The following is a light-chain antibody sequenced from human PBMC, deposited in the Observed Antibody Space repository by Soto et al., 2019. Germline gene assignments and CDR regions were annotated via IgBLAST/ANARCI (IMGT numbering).Light chain of an antibody. Sequence: EIVMTQSPATLSVSPGERATLSCRASQSVGTYLAWYQQKPGQAPRLLIYGASTRAAGISPRFSGGGSGTDFTLTISRLEPEDFAVYYCQQYGSSPYTFGQGTKLEIK. CDR2: GAS. CDR1: QSVGTY. J-gene: IGKJ2*01. V-gene: IGKV3-20*01. CDR3: QQYGSSPYT.